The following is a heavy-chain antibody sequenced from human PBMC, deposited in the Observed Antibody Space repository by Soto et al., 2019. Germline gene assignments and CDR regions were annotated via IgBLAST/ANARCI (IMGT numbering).Heavy chain of an antibody. D-gene: IGHD2-2*01. CDR3: ARDKIVAYSSSTSCPRDWYFDL. J-gene: IGHJ2*01. V-gene: IGHV1-69*08. CDR1: GGTFSSYT. Sequence: QVQLVQSGAEVKKPGSSVKVSCKASGGTFSSYTISWVRQAPGQGLEWMGRIIPILGIANYAQKFQGRVTITADKSTSTAYMELSSLRSEDTAVYYCARDKIVAYSSSTSCPRDWYFDLWGRGTLVTVSS. CDR2: IIPILGIA.